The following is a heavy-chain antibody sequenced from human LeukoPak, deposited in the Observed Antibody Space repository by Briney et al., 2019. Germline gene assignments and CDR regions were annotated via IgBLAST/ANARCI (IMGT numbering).Heavy chain of an antibody. D-gene: IGHD2-15*01. J-gene: IGHJ4*02. CDR2: IGTDGGGT. CDR1: GFTFSTYA. V-gene: IGHV3-64*01. CDR3: ARYGAGSCYDY. Sequence: GGSLRLSCAASGFTFSTYAMHWVRQAPGKGLEYVSAIGTDGGGTYYANSVKGRFTISRDNSKNMLYLQMGSLRPEDMAVYYCARYGAGSCYDYWGQGTLVTVSS.